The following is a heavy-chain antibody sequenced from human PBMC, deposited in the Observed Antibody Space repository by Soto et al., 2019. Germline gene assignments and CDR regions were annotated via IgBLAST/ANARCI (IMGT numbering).Heavy chain of an antibody. CDR2: ISAYNGNT. CDR3: ARWTYYYDSSGRTNYCYYGMDV. Sequence: ASVKVSCKASGYTFTSYGISWVRQAPGQGLEWMGWISAYNGNTNYAQNLQGRVTMTTDTSTSTAYMELRSLRSDDTAVYYCARWTYYYDSSGRTNYCYYGMDVWGQGTTVTVSS. CDR1: GYTFTSYG. D-gene: IGHD3-22*01. V-gene: IGHV1-18*04. J-gene: IGHJ6*02.